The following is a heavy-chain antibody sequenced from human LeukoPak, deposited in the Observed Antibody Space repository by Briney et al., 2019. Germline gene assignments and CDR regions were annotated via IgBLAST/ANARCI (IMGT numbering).Heavy chain of an antibody. Sequence: ASVKVSCKVSGYTLTELSMHWVRQAPGKGHEWMGGFDPEDGETIYAQKFQGRVTMTEDTSTDTAYMELSSLRSEDTAVYYCATVGYYYGSGSFDNWFDPWGQGTLVTVSS. CDR1: GYTLTELS. CDR3: ATVGYYYGSGSFDNWFDP. J-gene: IGHJ5*02. CDR2: FDPEDGET. D-gene: IGHD3-10*01. V-gene: IGHV1-24*01.